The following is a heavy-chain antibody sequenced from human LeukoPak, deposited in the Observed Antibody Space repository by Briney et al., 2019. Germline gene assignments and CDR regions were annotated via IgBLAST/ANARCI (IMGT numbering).Heavy chain of an antibody. CDR3: AKDRERGYSYGYEPLDAFDI. V-gene: IGHV3-7*03. CDR1: GFTFSNYW. Sequence: GGSLRLSCAASGFTFSNYWMNWVRQAPGKGLEWVANIKEDGSDKYYVDSVKGRFSISKDNAKNSLYLQMNSLRAEDTALYYCAKDRERGYSYGYEPLDAFDIWGQGTMVTVSS. J-gene: IGHJ3*02. CDR2: IKEDGSDK. D-gene: IGHD5-18*01.